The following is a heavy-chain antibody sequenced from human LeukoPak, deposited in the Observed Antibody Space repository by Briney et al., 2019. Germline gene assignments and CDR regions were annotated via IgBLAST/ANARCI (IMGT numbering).Heavy chain of an antibody. J-gene: IGHJ3*02. Sequence: GGSLRLSCAASGFTFDDYAMNWVRQAPGKGLEWVSGINKNSGTIGYADSVKGRFTISRDNAKNSLYLQMNSLRPEDTALYYCASDKGWYALRIWGQGTMVTVSS. V-gene: IGHV3-9*01. CDR2: INKNSGTI. CDR1: GFTFDDYA. D-gene: IGHD2-15*01. CDR3: ASDKGWYALRI.